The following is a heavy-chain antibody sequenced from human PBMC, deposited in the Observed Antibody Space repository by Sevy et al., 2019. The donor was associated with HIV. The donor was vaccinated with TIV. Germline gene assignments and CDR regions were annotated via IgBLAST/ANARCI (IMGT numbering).Heavy chain of an antibody. CDR1: GLTFSSDS. CDR2: ISSSSRTI. Sequence: GGSLRLSCVVSGLTFSSDSMNWVRQAPGKGLEWLAYISSSSRTIYYADSVEGRFTISRDNDKKSVFLQMNNLRDEDSATYYCASDVDKTFVRRFDSWGQGTLVTVSS. D-gene: IGHD3-16*02. CDR3: ASDVDKTFVRRFDS. V-gene: IGHV3-48*02. J-gene: IGHJ4*02.